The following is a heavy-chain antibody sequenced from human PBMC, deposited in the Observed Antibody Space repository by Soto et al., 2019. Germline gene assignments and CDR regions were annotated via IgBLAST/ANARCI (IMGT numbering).Heavy chain of an antibody. Sequence: ASVKVSCKASGYTFTSYGISWVRQAPGQGLEWMGWISPNSGGTNYAQKFQGWITMTRDTSIGTAYMELSRLRSDDTAVYDCERGYGSGPGDYYYDYWGQGTLVPVSS. CDR1: GYTFTSYG. CDR2: ISPNSGGT. CDR3: ERGYGSGPGDYYYDY. J-gene: IGHJ4*02. D-gene: IGHD3-10*01. V-gene: IGHV1-2*04.